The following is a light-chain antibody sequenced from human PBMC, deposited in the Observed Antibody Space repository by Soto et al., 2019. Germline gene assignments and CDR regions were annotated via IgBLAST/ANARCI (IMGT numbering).Light chain of an antibody. CDR3: LLYYGGAQPVV. CDR2: STN. Sequence: VVTQEPSLTVSPGGTVTLTCASSTGAVTSGHYPNWFQQKPGQAPRALIYSTNKKHSWTPARVSGSLLGGKAALTLSGVQPEDEAEYYCLLYYGGAQPVVFGGGTKVTVL. CDR1: TGAVTSGHY. V-gene: IGLV7-43*01. J-gene: IGLJ2*01.